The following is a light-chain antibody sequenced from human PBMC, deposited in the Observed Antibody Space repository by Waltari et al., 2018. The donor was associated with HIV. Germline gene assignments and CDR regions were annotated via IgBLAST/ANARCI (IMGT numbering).Light chain of an antibody. CDR2: VNN. CDR1: SANIGDGYG. Sequence: QSVLTQPPSVSGAPGQRVTISCSGSSANIGDGYGVHRYPQLPGTAPKLLIYVNNNRPSGVPDRFSGSVSGTSASLAITGLQAEDEADYYCQSYDSSLSGVVFGGGTNLTVL. J-gene: IGLJ2*01. CDR3: QSYDSSLSGVV. V-gene: IGLV1-40*01.